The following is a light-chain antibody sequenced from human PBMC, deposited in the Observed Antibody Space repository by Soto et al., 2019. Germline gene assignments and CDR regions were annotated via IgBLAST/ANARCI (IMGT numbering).Light chain of an antibody. CDR1: QSISTW. V-gene: IGKV1-39*01. Sequence: DIQMTQSPSTLSASAGDRVTSTCRARQSISTWLAWYQQKPGKAPKLLIYAASSLQSGVPSRFSGSGSGTDFTLTISSLQPEDFATYYCQQSYSTPITFGQGTRLEIK. J-gene: IGKJ5*01. CDR2: AAS. CDR3: QQSYSTPIT.